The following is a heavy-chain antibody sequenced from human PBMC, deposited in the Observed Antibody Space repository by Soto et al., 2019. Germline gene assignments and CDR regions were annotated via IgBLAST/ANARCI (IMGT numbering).Heavy chain of an antibody. Sequence: ASVRVSCKASGYTFTSYGISWVRQAPGQGLEWMGWISAYNGNTNYAQKLQGRVTMTTDTSTSTAYMELRSLRSDDTAVYYCARVNDPGDVYYYGMDVWGQGTTVTVSS. CDR3: ARVNDPGDVYYYGMDV. V-gene: IGHV1-18*01. CDR1: GYTFTSYG. J-gene: IGHJ6*02. CDR2: ISAYNGNT. D-gene: IGHD3-10*01.